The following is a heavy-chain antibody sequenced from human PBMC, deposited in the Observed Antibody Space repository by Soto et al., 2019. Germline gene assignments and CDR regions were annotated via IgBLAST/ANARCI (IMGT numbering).Heavy chain of an antibody. CDR3: ARGVGSSPPRY. CDR1: GGSISVYY. J-gene: IGHJ4*02. CDR2: VYDNGRP. Sequence: ASETLSLTCTISGGSISVYYWSWIRQSPRQGLEWIGYVYDNGRPYYSPSLKSRVTISADTSKNQISLKLTSATAADTAVYYCARGVGSSPPRYWGRGTLVTVS. D-gene: IGHD3-9*01. V-gene: IGHV4-59*01.